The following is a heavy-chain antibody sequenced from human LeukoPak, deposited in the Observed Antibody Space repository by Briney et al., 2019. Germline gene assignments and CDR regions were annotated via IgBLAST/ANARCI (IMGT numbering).Heavy chain of an antibody. J-gene: IGHJ4*02. CDR2: INHSGCT. D-gene: IGHD6-13*01. V-gene: IGHV4-34*01. CDR1: GGSFSGYY. Sequence: SETLSLTCAVYGGSFSGYYWSWIRQPPGKGLEWIGEINHSGCTNYNPSLKSRVTISVDTSKNQFSLKLSSVTAADTAVYYCARASSWFDYWGQGTLVTVSS. CDR3: ARASSWFDY.